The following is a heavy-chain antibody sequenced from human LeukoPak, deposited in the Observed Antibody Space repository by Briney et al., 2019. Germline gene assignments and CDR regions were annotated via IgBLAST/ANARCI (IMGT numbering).Heavy chain of an antibody. V-gene: IGHV4-39*01. CDR3: ARGYCSGGSCYSGFDY. CDR1: GGSISSSSYY. Sequence: SETLSLTCTVSGGSISSSSYYWGWICQPPGKGLEWIGSIYYSGSTYYNPSLKSRVTISVDTSKNQFSLKLSSVTAADTAVYYCARGYCSGGSCYSGFDYWGQGTLVTVSS. CDR2: IYYSGST. D-gene: IGHD2-15*01. J-gene: IGHJ4*02.